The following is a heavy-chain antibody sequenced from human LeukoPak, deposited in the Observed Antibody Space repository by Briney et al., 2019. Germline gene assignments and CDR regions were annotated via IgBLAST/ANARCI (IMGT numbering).Heavy chain of an antibody. V-gene: IGHV3-21*01. D-gene: IGHD4-17*01. CDR3: ARVTTVTTDGAFDI. CDR1: GFTFSSYS. J-gene: IGHJ3*02. Sequence: GGSLRLSCAASGFTFSSYSMNWVRQAPGKGLEWVSSISSSSSYIYYADSVKGRFTISRDNAKNSLYLQMNSLRAEDTAVYYCARVTTVTTDGAFDIWGQGTMVTVSS. CDR2: ISSSSSYI.